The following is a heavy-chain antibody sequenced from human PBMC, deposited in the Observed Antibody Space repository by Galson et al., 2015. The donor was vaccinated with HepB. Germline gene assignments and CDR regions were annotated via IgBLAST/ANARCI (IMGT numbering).Heavy chain of an antibody. CDR1: GFTFSGSW. V-gene: IGHV3-7*05. CDR3: ARGHYGMDV. J-gene: IGHJ6*02. Sequence: SLRLSCAASGFTFSGSWMSWVRQAPGKGLEWVANINQDASEKYYVDSVEGRFTISRDNAKNSLDLQMNSLRDEDTAVYYCARGHYGMDVWGQGTTVTVSS. CDR2: INQDASEK.